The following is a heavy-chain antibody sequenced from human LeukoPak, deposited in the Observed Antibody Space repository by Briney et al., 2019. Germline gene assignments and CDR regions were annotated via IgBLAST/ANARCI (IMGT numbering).Heavy chain of an antibody. Sequence: GGSLRLSCAASGFTFSSYAMSWVRQAPGKGLEWVSAISGSGGSTYYADSVKGRFTISRDNSKNTLYLQMNSLRAEDTAVYYCAKYRPGTYYRGPGMDVWGQGTTVTVSS. V-gene: IGHV3-23*01. CDR3: AKYRPGTYYRGPGMDV. CDR2: ISGSGGST. J-gene: IGHJ6*02. D-gene: IGHD3-10*01. CDR1: GFTFSSYA.